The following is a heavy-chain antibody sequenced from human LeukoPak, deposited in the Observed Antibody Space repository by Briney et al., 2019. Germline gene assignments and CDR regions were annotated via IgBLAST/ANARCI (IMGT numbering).Heavy chain of an antibody. J-gene: IGHJ4*02. CDR2: ISYDGSKK. V-gene: IGHV3-30*18. CDR1: GFIFSSYS. CDR3: AKDFGYDSGTYLEQ. D-gene: IGHD3-10*01. Sequence: GGSLRLSCAAAGFIFSSYSMHWVRQAPGRGLEWVAVISYDGSKKYYPESVRGRFTVSRDNSKNTLFLQMNSLRAEDTAVYYCAKDFGYDSGTYLEQWGQGTLVTVSS.